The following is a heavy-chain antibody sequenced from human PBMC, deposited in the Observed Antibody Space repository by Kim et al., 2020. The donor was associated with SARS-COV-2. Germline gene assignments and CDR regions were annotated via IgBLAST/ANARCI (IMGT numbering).Heavy chain of an antibody. CDR1: GFTFDDYA. D-gene: IGHD3-22*01. CDR2: ISWNSGSI. J-gene: IGHJ4*02. V-gene: IGHV3-9*01. CDR3: AKDNYYDSSGYYPAGYFDY. Sequence: GGSLRLSCAASGFTFDDYAMHWVRQAPGKGLEWVSGISWNSGSIGYADSVKGRFTISRDNAKNSLYLQMNSLRAEDTALYYCAKDNYYDSSGYYPAGYFDYWGQGTLVTVSS.